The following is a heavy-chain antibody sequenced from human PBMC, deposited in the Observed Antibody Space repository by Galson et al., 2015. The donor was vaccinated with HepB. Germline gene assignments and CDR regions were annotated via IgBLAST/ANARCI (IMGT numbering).Heavy chain of an antibody. J-gene: IGHJ2*01. CDR2: ISYDGSNK. V-gene: IGHV3-30*03. CDR3: ACTSNWYFDL. D-gene: IGHD2-8*01. Sequence: SLRLSCAASGFTFSSYGMNWVRQAPGKGLEWVAVISYDGSNKYYADSVKGRFTISRDNSKNTLYLQMNSLRAEDTAVYYCACTSNWYFDLWGRGTLVTVSS. CDR1: GFTFSSYG.